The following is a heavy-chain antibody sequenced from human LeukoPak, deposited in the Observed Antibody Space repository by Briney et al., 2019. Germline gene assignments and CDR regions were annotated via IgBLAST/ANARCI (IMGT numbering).Heavy chain of an antibody. CDR3: ARGTYYYDSSGRNFDY. Sequence: GGSLRLSCAASGFTFSSYDMHWVRQATGKGLEWVSAIGTAGDTYYPGSVKGRFTISRENAKNSLYLQMNSLRAGDTAVYYCARGTYYYDSSGRNFDYWGQGTLVTVSS. J-gene: IGHJ4*02. CDR2: IGTAGDT. D-gene: IGHD3-22*01. V-gene: IGHV3-13*01. CDR1: GFTFSSYD.